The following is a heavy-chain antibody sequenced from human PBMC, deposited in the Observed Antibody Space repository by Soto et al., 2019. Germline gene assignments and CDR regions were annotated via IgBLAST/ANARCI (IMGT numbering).Heavy chain of an antibody. J-gene: IGHJ6*02. CDR2: IYWDDDK. V-gene: IGHV2-5*02. CDR1: GFSLSTSGVG. D-gene: IGHD2-15*01. Sequence: QITLKESGPTLVKPTQTLTLTCTFSGFSLSTSGVGVGWIRQPPGKALEWLALIYWDDDKRYSPSLTSRLTITRDTSKHQVVLTMTNMDPVDTATYYCAHVLVVVANYGMDLWGQGTTVTVSS. CDR3: AHVLVVVANYGMDL.